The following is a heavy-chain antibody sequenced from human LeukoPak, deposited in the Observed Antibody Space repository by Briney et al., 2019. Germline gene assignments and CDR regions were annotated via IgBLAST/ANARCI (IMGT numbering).Heavy chain of an antibody. J-gene: IGHJ4*02. CDR3: ATMISYYFDY. Sequence: GGSLRLSCAASGFTFSSYAMSWVRQAPGKGLEWVSAIRGSGGSTYYADSVKGRFTISRDNSKNTLYLQMNSLRAEDTAVYYCATMISYYFDYWGQGTLVTVSS. CDR2: IRGSGGST. D-gene: IGHD3/OR15-3a*01. V-gene: IGHV3-23*01. CDR1: GFTFSSYA.